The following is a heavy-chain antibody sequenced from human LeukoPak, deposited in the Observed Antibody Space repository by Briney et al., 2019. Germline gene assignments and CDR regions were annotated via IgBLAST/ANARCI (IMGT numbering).Heavy chain of an antibody. CDR2: RYYSGDT. J-gene: IGHJ6*03. CDR1: GGSISSYY. D-gene: IGHD5-18*01. CDR3: ARTTEGGYSYGYFYYYYMDV. Sequence: SETLSLTCTVSGGSISSYYWNWIRQPPGKGLEWIGHRYYSGDTNYNPSLKSRVTISVDTSKNQFSLKLSSVTAADTAVYYCARTTEGGYSYGYFYYYYMDVWGKGTTVTISS. V-gene: IGHV4-59*01.